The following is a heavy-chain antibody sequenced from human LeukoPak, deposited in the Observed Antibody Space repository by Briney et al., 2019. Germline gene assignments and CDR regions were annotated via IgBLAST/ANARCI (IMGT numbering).Heavy chain of an antibody. CDR2: MNPNSGNT. D-gene: IGHD3-10*01. J-gene: IGHJ3*02. CDR1: GYTFTSYD. Sequence: ASVKVSCKASGYTFTSYDINWVRQATGQGLEWMGWMNPNSGNTGYAQKFQGRVTMTRNTSISTAYMELSSLRSEDTAVYYCASVPQRRGDAFDIWGQGTMVTVSS. V-gene: IGHV1-8*01. CDR3: ASVPQRRGDAFDI.